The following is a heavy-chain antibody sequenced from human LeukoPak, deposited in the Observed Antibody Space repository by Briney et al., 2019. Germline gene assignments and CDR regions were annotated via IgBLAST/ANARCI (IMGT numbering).Heavy chain of an antibody. CDR1: GGSISSYY. D-gene: IGHD3-10*01. J-gene: IGHJ6*03. CDR3: ARGGITMVRGVTVDYYYYSYMDV. V-gene: IGHV4-4*07. Sequence: SETLSLTCTVSGGSISSYYWSWIRQPAGKGLEWIGRIYTSGSTNYNPSLKSRVTMSVDTSKNQFSLKLSSVTAADTAVYYCARGGITMVRGVTVDYYYYSYMDVWGKGTTVTVSS. CDR2: IYTSGST.